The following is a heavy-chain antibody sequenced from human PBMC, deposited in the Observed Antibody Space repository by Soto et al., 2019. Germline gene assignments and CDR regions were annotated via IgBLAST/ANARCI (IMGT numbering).Heavy chain of an antibody. J-gene: IGHJ6*02. V-gene: IGHV3-53*01. CDR2: IYSGGST. Sequence: GGSLRLSCAASGFTVSSNYMSWVRQAPGKGLEWVSVIYSGGSTYYADSVKGRFTISRDNSKNTLYLQMNSLRAEDTAVYYCARSSAGYYYYYGMDVWGQGTTVTVS. CDR1: GFTVSSNY. D-gene: IGHD6-13*01. CDR3: ARSSAGYYYYYGMDV.